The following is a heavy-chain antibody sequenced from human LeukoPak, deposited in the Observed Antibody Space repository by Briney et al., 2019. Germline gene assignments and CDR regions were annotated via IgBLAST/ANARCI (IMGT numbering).Heavy chain of an antibody. CDR2: IKQDGSEK. Sequence: GGSLRLSCAASGFTFSSYWMSWVRQAPGKGLEWVANIKQDGSEKYYVDSVKGRFTISRDNAKNSLYLQMNSLRAEDTAVYYCASSPQYSSSWYEIDYWGQGTLVTVSS. CDR1: GFTFSSYW. V-gene: IGHV3-7*01. D-gene: IGHD6-13*01. CDR3: ASSPQYSSSWYEIDY. J-gene: IGHJ4*02.